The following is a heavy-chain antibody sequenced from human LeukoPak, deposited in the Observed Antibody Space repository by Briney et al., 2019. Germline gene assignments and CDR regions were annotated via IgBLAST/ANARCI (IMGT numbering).Heavy chain of an antibody. D-gene: IGHD4-17*01. CDR1: GFTFNVRW. CDR2: INSDGSGT. CDR3: TSPNDYGDQYYFDF. J-gene: IGHJ4*02. V-gene: IGHV3-74*01. Sequence: PGGSLRLSCVASGFTFNVRWMHWVRQAPGKGLVWVSRINSDGSGTSHADSVKGRFTISRDNAKNTLYLQMNSLKTEDTAVYYCTSPNDYGDQYYFDFWGQGTLVTVSS.